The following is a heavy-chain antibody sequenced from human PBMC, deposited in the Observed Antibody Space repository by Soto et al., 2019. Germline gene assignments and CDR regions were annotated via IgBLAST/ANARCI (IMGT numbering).Heavy chain of an antibody. CDR2: IRSKANSYAT. Sequence: EVQLVESGGGLVQPGGSLKLSCAASGFTFSGSAMHWVRQASGKGLEWVGRIRSKANSYATAYAASVKGRFTISRDDSKNTAYLQMKSLKTEDTAVYYCTRRSGDSSSSNFDYWGQGTLVTVSS. J-gene: IGHJ4*02. D-gene: IGHD6-6*01. CDR3: TRRSGDSSSSNFDY. CDR1: GFTFSGSA. V-gene: IGHV3-73*02.